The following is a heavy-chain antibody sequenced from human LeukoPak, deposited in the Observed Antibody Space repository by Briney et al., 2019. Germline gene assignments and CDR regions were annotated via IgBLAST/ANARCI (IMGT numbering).Heavy chain of an antibody. CDR3: AKGGYCSSTSCYSDY. D-gene: IGHD2-2*01. J-gene: IGHJ4*02. CDR1: GFTFDDYA. Sequence: GGPLRLSCAASGFTFDDYAMHWVRQAPGKGLEWVSGISWNSGSIGYADSVKGRFTISRDNAKNSLYLQMNSLRAEDTALYYCAKGGYCSSTSCYSDYWGQGTLVTVSS. V-gene: IGHV3-9*01. CDR2: ISWNSGSI.